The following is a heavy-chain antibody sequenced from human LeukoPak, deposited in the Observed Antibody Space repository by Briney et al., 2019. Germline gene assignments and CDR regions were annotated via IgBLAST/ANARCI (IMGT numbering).Heavy chain of an antibody. V-gene: IGHV4-59*01. D-gene: IGHD5-24*01. CDR2: IFYSGST. J-gene: IGHJ4*02. CDR3: AREDGYNSPYYFDY. Sequence: KPSETLSLTCTLSGGSISSYYWSWIRQPPGKGLEWIGFIFYSGSTNYNPSVKSRVTISVDTSKNQFSLKLRSVTAADTAVYYCAREDGYNSPYYFDYWGQGTLVTVSS. CDR1: GGSISSYY.